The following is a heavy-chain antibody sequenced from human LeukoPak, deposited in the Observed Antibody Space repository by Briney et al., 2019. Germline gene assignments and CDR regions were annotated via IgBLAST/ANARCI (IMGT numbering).Heavy chain of an antibody. CDR2: ITSSSTTI. CDR3: ARDLGAVGRDWYFDL. D-gene: IGHD1-26*01. J-gene: IGHJ2*01. CDR1: GFTFSSYS. V-gene: IGHV3-48*01. Sequence: GGSLRLSCAASGFTFSSYSMNWVRQAPGKGLEWVSYITSSSTTIYYADSVKGRFTISRDNAKNSLYLQMNTLRAEDTAVYYCARDLGAVGRDWYFDLWGRGTLVTVSS.